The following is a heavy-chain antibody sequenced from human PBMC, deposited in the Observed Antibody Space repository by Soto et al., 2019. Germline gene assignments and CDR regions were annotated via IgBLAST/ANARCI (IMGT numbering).Heavy chain of an antibody. CDR2: IYYSGST. D-gene: IGHD3-3*01. CDR3: ARLRNYDVSY. J-gene: IGHJ4*02. V-gene: IGHV4-39*01. CDR1: GGSISSSSYY. Sequence: SETLSLTCTVSGGSISSSSYYWGWIRQPPGKGLEWIGSIYYSGSTYYNPSLKSRVTISVDTSKNQFSLKLSSVTAADTAVYYCARLRNYDVSYWGQGTLVTVSS.